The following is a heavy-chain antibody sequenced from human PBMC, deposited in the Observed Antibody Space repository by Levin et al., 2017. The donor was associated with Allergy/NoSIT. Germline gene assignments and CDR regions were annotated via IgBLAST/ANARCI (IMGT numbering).Heavy chain of an antibody. Sequence: GGSLRLSCGASGFTFSSHAMHWVRQAPGKGLEWVAVIAYDGSDKNSADSVKGRFTISRDNSKNTLYLQMNSLRGEDTAVYYCARDLQVTRYYYYGIDVWGRGTTVTVSS. CDR3: ARDLQVTRYYYYGIDV. CDR1: GFTFSSHA. CDR2: IAYDGSDK. V-gene: IGHV3-30*04. J-gene: IGHJ6*02. D-gene: IGHD4-11*01.